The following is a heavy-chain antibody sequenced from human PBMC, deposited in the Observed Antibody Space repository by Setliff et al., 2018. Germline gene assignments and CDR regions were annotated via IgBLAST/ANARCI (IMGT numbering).Heavy chain of an antibody. V-gene: IGHV5-51*01. D-gene: IGHD5-12*01. J-gene: IGHJ4*02. CDR1: GYSFTDYW. CDR2: IYPSNSNI. Sequence: PGESLKISCKASGYSFTDYWIAWVRQMPGKGLEWMGIIYPSNSNIKYSPSVEAQITFSVDKSITTAYLQWSSLKASDTAIYYCARHRVGNSGYAIPILDFWGQGALVTVSS. CDR3: ARHRVGNSGYAIPILDF.